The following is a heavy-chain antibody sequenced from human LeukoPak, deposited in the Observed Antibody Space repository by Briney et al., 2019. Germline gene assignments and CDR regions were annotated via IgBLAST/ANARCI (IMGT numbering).Heavy chain of an antibody. J-gene: IGHJ5*02. CDR2: IKSKTDGGTT. V-gene: IGHV3-15*01. Sequence: GGSLRLSCAASGFTVSSNYMSWVRQAPEKGLEWVGRIKSKTDGGTTDYAAPVKGRFTISRDDSKNTLYLQMNSLKTEDTAIYYCTKTEALRMPNWFDPWGQGTLVTVSS. D-gene: IGHD1-14*01. CDR1: GFTVSSNY. CDR3: TKTEALRMPNWFDP.